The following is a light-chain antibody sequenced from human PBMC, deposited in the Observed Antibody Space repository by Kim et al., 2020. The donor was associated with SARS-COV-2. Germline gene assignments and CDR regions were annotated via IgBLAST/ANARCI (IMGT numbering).Light chain of an antibody. J-gene: IGLJ1*01. Sequence: QSVLTQPPSASGTPGQRVTISCSGSSSNIGSNTVNWYQQLPGTAPKLLIYSNNQRSSGVPDRFPGSKSGTSASLAISGLQSEDEADYYCAAWDDSLNGPVFGTGTKVTVL. CDR1: SSNIGSNT. V-gene: IGLV1-44*01. CDR3: AAWDDSLNGPV. CDR2: SNN.